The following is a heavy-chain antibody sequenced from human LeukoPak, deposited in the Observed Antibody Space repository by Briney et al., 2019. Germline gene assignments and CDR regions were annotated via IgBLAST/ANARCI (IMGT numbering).Heavy chain of an antibody. V-gene: IGHV3-30*18. CDR2: ISYDGSNK. D-gene: IGHD6-13*01. CDR1: GFTFSSYG. Sequence: GRSLRLSCAASGFTFSSYGMHWVRQAPGKGLEWVAVISYDGSNKYYADSVKGRFTISRDNSKNTLYLQMNSLRAEDTAVYYCEKTTVYSSSWYYFDYWGQGTLVTVSS. J-gene: IGHJ4*02. CDR3: EKTTVYSSSWYYFDY.